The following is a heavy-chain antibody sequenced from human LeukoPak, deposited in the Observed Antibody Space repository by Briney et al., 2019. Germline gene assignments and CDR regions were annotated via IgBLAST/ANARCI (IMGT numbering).Heavy chain of an antibody. D-gene: IGHD6-19*01. CDR2: ISGSGGSI. J-gene: IGHJ6*02. CDR3: AKSVVAGDYYYYGMDV. CDR1: GFTFSSYA. Sequence: GGSLRLSCAASGFTFSSYAMSWVRQAPGKGLEWVSGISGSGGSIYYADSVKGRFTISRDNSKNTLYLQMNSLRAEDTAVYYCAKSVVAGDYYYYGMDVWGQGTTVTVSS. V-gene: IGHV3-23*01.